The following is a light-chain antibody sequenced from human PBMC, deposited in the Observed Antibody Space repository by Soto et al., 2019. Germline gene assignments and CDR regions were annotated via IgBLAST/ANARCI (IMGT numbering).Light chain of an antibody. Sequence: EIVLTQSPGTLSLSPGERATLSCRASQSVSYYLAWYQQKPGQAPRLLIYDASSRATGVPDRFSGSGSGTDFTLTISSLQSEDSAIYYCQQYSSWPFTFGPGTKVAIE. CDR3: QQYSSWPFT. CDR1: QSVSYY. CDR2: DAS. V-gene: IGKV3D-15*01. J-gene: IGKJ3*01.